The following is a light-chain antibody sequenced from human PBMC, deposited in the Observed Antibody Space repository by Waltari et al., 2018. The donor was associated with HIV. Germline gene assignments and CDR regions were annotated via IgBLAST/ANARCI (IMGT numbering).Light chain of an antibody. V-gene: IGLV2-11*01. Sequence: QSALTQPRSVSGSPGQPVTISCPGTSSHFVVYNYVSWYQQHAGKAPKLLIYDVSKRPSGVPDRFSGSNSGNTASLTISGLQPEDEADYHCCSYGGRRIFAGGTKLTVL. CDR2: DVS. CDR1: SSHFVVYNY. CDR3: CSYGGRRI. J-gene: IGLJ2*01.